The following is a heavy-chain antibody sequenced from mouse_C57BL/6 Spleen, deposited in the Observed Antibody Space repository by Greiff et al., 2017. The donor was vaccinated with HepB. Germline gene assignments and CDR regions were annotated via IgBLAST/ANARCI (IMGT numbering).Heavy chain of an antibody. CDR1: GYTFTDHT. J-gene: IGHJ2*01. CDR2: IYPRDGST. V-gene: IGHV1-78*01. Sequence: VKLMESDAELVKPGASVKISCKVSGYTFTDHTIHWMKQRPEQGLEWIGYIYPRDGSTKYNEKFKGKATLTADKSSSTAYMQLNSLTSEDSAVYFCAIYYGLHYFDYWGQGTTLTVSS. CDR3: AIYYGLHYFDY. D-gene: IGHD2-1*01.